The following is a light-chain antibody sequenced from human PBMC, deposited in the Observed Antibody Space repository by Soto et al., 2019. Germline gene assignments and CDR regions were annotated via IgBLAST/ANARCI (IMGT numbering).Light chain of an antibody. V-gene: IGKV1-33*01. CDR2: AAS. CDR1: QDISIY. CDR3: QQYDNLLLT. J-gene: IGKJ4*01. Sequence: DIQMTQSPSSLSASVGDRVTITCQASQDISIYLNWYQQKLGKAPKLLIYAASNLETGVPSRFSGSGSGTDFTFTISSLQPEDFATYYCQQYDNLLLTFGGGTRVEIK.